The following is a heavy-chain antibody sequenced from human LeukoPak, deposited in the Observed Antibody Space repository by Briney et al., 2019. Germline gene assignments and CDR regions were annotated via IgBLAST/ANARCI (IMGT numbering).Heavy chain of an antibody. CDR2: IYHSGST. CDR1: GYSISSGHY. D-gene: IGHD3-22*01. CDR3: ARVYMGYDSSGYYVNWFDP. V-gene: IGHV4-38-2*01. Sequence: SETLSLTCAVSGYSISSGHYWGWIRQPPGKGLEWIGSIYHSGSTYYNPSLKSRVTISVDTSKNQFSLKLSSVTAADTAVYYCARVYMGYDSSGYYVNWFDPWGQGTLVTVSS. J-gene: IGHJ5*02.